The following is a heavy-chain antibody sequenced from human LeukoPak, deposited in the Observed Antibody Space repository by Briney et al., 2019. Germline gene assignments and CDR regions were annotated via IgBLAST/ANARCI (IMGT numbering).Heavy chain of an antibody. Sequence: SETLSLTCAVSGYSISSGYYWGWIRQPPGKGLEWIGSIYHSGSTYYNPSLKSRVTISVDTSKNQFSLKLSSVTAADTAVYYCARHLSAYDFWSEWGQGTLVTVSS. J-gene: IGHJ4*02. V-gene: IGHV4-38-2*01. CDR2: IYHSGST. CDR3: ARHLSAYDFWSE. D-gene: IGHD3-3*01. CDR1: GYSISSGYY.